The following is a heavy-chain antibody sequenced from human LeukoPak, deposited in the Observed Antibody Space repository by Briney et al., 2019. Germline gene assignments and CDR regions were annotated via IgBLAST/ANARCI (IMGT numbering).Heavy chain of an antibody. J-gene: IGHJ6*02. D-gene: IGHD3-22*01. CDR1: GGFISSYY. CDR3: ARTEDYYDSSGYYYGMDV. Sequence: SETLSLTCTVSGGFISSYYWSWIRQPAGKGLEWIGRIYTTGSTNYNPSLKSRVTMSVDTSKNQFSLKLSSVTAADTAVYYCARTEDYYDSSGYYYGMDVWGQGTTVTVSS. V-gene: IGHV4-4*07. CDR2: IYTTGST.